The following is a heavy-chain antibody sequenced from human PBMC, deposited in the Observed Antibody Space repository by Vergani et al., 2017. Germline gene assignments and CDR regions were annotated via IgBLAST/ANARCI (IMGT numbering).Heavy chain of an antibody. Sequence: QVQLQESGPGLVKPSETLSLTCTVSGGSISSYYWSWIRQPAGKGLEWIGRIYTSGSTNYNPSLKSRVTMSVDTSKNQFSLKLSSVTAADTAVYYCARDYCSSTSCFLDDWGQGTLVTVSS. CDR1: GGSISSYY. D-gene: IGHD2-2*01. CDR3: ARDYCSSTSCFLDD. J-gene: IGHJ4*02. V-gene: IGHV4-4*07. CDR2: IYTSGST.